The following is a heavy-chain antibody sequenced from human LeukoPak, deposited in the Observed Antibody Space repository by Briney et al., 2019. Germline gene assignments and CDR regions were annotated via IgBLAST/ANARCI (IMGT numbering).Heavy chain of an antibody. CDR3: ARGSVVPAAMDV. J-gene: IGHJ6*02. CDR2: INHSGST. D-gene: IGHD2-2*01. Sequence: SETLSLTCAVYGGSFSGYYWSWIRQPPGKGLEWIGEINHSGSTNYNPSPKSRVTISVDTSKNQFSLKLSSVTAADTAVYYCARGSVVPAAMDVWGQGTTVTVSS. V-gene: IGHV4-34*01. CDR1: GGSFSGYY.